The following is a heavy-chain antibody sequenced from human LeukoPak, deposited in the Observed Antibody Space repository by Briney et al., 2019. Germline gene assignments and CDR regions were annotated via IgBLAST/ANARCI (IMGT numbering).Heavy chain of an antibody. CDR2: ISSGSNYI. Sequence: TGGSLRLSCVASGFSVTDYAMNWVRQAPGKGLEWVSSISSGSNYIYYAGSVKGRFTISRDNAKNSLYLQMNSLRVEDSAVYYCARVNSGRIDYWGQGTLVTVSS. CDR3: ARVNSGRIDY. D-gene: IGHD5-12*01. J-gene: IGHJ4*02. CDR1: GFSVTDYA. V-gene: IGHV3-21*01.